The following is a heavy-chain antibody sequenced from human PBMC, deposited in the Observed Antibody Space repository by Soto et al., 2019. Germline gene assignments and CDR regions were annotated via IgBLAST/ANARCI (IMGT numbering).Heavy chain of an antibody. D-gene: IGHD4-17*01. CDR2: IHYTGSA. Sequence: QVQLQESGPGLLKPSQTLSLTCTVSGGSIENGGYYWIWIRQHPEKGLEWLGSIHYTGSAFYNPSVKRRVAMSVDTSKNHFSLTLTSVTVADTATYYCARGGDYATTWGQGSLVVVSS. CDR1: GGSIENGGYY. CDR3: ARGGDYATT. V-gene: IGHV4-31*03. J-gene: IGHJ5*02.